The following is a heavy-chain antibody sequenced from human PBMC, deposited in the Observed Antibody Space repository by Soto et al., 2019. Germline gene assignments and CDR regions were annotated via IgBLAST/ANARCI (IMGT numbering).Heavy chain of an antibody. Sequence: PSETLSLTCTVSGGSISGYYWSWIRQPPGKGLEWIGYMYNTGSTVYNPSFKSRVTISVDTSKNQFSLKLNSVNTADTAIYYCTRGGDPYKTGHWGQGTLVTV. CDR2: MYNTGST. V-gene: IGHV4-59*01. CDR1: GGSISGYY. CDR3: TRGGDPYKTGH. D-gene: IGHD2-21*01. J-gene: IGHJ4*02.